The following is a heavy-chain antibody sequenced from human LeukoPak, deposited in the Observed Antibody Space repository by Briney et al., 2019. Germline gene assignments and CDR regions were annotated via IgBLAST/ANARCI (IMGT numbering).Heavy chain of an antibody. J-gene: IGHJ4*02. D-gene: IGHD3-9*01. CDR3: ARAYDILTGYPFDY. CDR2: ISSNGGST. V-gene: IGHV3-64*01. CDR1: GFTFSSYA. Sequence: GGSLRLSCAASGFTFSSYAMHWVRQAPGKGLEYVSAISSNGGSTYYANSVKGRFTISRDSSKNTLYLQMGSLRAEDMAVYYCARAYDILTGYPFDYWGLGALVTVSS.